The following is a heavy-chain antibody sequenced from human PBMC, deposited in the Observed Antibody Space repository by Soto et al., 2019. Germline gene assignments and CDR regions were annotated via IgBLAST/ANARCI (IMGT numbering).Heavy chain of an antibody. J-gene: IGHJ4*02. CDR1: GFSLSTSGVG. CDR3: AHRRYCSGGSCYDY. D-gene: IGHD2-15*01. CDR2: IFWDDDK. Sequence: QITLKESGPPLVKPTQTLTLTCTFSGFSLSTSGVGVGWIRQPPGKALEWLAIIFWDDDKRYSPSLKSRVTITKDTSKNQVVLTMTNMDPVDTATYYCAHRRYCSGGSCYDYWGQGTLVTVSS. V-gene: IGHV2-5*02.